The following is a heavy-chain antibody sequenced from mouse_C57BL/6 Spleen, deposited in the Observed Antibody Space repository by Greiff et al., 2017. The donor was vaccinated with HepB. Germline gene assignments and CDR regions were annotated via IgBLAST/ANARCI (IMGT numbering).Heavy chain of an antibody. J-gene: IGHJ2*01. CDR1: GYAFSSYW. V-gene: IGHV1-80*01. CDR3: ARRGDLGPFDY. D-gene: IGHD3-3*01. Sequence: QVQLKESGAELVKPGASVKISCKASGYAFSSYWMNWVKQRPGKGLEWIGQIYPGDGDTNYNGKFKGKATLTADKSSSTAYMQLSSLTSEDSAVYFCARRGDLGPFDYWGQGTTLTVSS. CDR2: IYPGDGDT.